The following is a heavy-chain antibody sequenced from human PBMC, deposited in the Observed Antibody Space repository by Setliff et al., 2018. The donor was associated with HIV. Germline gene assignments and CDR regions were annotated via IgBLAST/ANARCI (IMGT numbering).Heavy chain of an antibody. CDR2: INSDNGNT. Sequence: GASVKVSCKASGYTFTSYAMHWVRQAPGQRLEWMGWINSDNGNTKFSQKFQGRLTITADTTASTAYMVLSSLTSEDTAVYYCARGGAREYQLLYNYFDPWGQGTLVTVSS. CDR1: GYTFTSYA. D-gene: IGHD2-2*01. V-gene: IGHV1-3*01. J-gene: IGHJ5*02. CDR3: ARGGAREYQLLYNYFDP.